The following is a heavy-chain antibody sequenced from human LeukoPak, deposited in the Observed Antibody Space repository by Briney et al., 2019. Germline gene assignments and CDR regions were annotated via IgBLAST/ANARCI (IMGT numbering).Heavy chain of an antibody. V-gene: IGHV3-49*04. D-gene: IGHD3-9*01. CDR3: TRVYYDILTGYYKPPNWFDP. CDR1: GFTFGDYA. Sequence: GGSLRLSCTASGFTFGDYAMSWVRQAPGKGLEWVGFIRSKAYGGTTEYAASVKGRFTISRDDSKSIAYLQMNSLKTEDTAVYYCTRVYYDILTGYYKPPNWFDPWGQGTLVTVSS. CDR2: IRSKAYGGTT. J-gene: IGHJ5*02.